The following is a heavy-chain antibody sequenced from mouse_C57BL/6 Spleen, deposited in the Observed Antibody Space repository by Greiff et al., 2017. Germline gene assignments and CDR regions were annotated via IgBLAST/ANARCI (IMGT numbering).Heavy chain of an antibody. Sequence: VQLQQSGAELVKPGASVKLSCKASGYTFTSYWMHWVKQRPGQGLEWIGMIHPNSGSTNYNEKFKSKATLTVDKSSSTAYMQLSSLTSEDSAVYYCARVGLGYFDYWGQGTTLTVSS. CDR1: GYTFTSYW. CDR2: IHPNSGST. V-gene: IGHV1-64*01. D-gene: IGHD4-1*01. CDR3: ARVGLGYFDY. J-gene: IGHJ2*01.